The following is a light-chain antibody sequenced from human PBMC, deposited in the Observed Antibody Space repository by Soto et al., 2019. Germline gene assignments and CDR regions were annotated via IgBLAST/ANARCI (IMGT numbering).Light chain of an antibody. V-gene: IGLV7-43*01. Sequence: QAVVTQEPSLTVSPGGTVTLTCASSTGAVTSGNYPSWFQRKPGQAPRTLIYTPNDKHSWTPARFSGSLLGGRATLTLSGAQPEDEDDYYCLLYYGGAHLVFGGGTKLTVL. J-gene: IGLJ3*02. CDR1: TGAVTSGNY. CDR3: LLYYGGAHLV. CDR2: TPN.